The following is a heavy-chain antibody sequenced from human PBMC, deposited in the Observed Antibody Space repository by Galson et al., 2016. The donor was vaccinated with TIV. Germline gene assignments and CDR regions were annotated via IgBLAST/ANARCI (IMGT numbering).Heavy chain of an antibody. D-gene: IGHD6-25*01. Sequence: SLRLSCAASGFTFSSYWMSWVRQAPGKGLEWVANIKHNGYEKYYVDSVRGRFTISRDNAENSLYLLQMNSLRAEDTAVYYCARELRQDAFDIWGQGTMVAVSS. V-gene: IGHV3-7*01. J-gene: IGHJ3*02. CDR1: GFTFSSYW. CDR2: IKHNGYEK. CDR3: ARELRQDAFDI.